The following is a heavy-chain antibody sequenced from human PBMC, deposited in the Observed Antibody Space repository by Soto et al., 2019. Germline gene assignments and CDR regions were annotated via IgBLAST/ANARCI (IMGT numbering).Heavy chain of an antibody. V-gene: IGHV1-18*01. J-gene: IGHJ4*02. CDR2: ISAYNGNT. Sequence: QVQLVQSRAEVKKPGASVKVSCKASGYTFTSYGISWVRQAPGQGLEWMGWISAYNGNTKYTQKLQGRVTMTTDTSTSTGYMELRSLRSDDTAVYYCARDLAVGLVDYWGQGTLVTVSS. CDR3: ARDLAVGLVDY. D-gene: IGHD6-19*01. CDR1: GYTFTSYG.